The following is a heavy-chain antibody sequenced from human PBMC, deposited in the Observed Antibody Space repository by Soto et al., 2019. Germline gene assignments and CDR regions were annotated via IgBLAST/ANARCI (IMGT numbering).Heavy chain of an antibody. D-gene: IGHD2-2*03. CDR1: GASISGFY. Sequence: PSETLSLTCTVYGASISGFYWSWIRKSAGKGQEWIGRINANETNDYNPTLKSGVMMSVDTSKKQFSLKMRSVAAAATGVYYCVRDGSKTLRDWFDPWGQGISVTVSS. CDR3: VRDGSKTLRDWFDP. V-gene: IGHV4-4*07. J-gene: IGHJ5*02. CDR2: INANETN.